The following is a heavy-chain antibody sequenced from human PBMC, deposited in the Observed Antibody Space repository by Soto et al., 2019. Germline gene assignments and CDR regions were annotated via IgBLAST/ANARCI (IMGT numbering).Heavy chain of an antibody. J-gene: IGHJ4*02. V-gene: IGHV4-59*01. CDR2: IYYSGST. D-gene: IGHD6-19*01. CDR3: ARASPVGHLRPQWLDDFDY. Sequence: SETLSLTCTVSGGSISSYYWSWIRQPPGKGLEWIGYIYYSGSTNYNPSLKSRVTISVDTSKNQFSLKLSSVTAADTAVYYCARASPVGHLRPQWLDDFDYWGQGTLVTVSS. CDR1: GGSISSYY.